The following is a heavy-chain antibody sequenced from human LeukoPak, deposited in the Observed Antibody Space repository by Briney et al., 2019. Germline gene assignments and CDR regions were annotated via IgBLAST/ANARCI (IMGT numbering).Heavy chain of an antibody. J-gene: IGHJ6*02. Sequence: ASVKVSCKVSGYTLTDLSMHWVRQAPGKGLEWLGGFDPEDGETIYAQKFQGRVTLAEDTYTDTAYMELSSLRSEDTAAYYCATDIPRRVRGVVYSSFGMDVWDQGTTVTVPS. CDR1: GYTLTDLS. CDR3: ATDIPRRVRGVVYSSFGMDV. V-gene: IGHV1-24*01. D-gene: IGHD3-10*01. CDR2: FDPEDGET.